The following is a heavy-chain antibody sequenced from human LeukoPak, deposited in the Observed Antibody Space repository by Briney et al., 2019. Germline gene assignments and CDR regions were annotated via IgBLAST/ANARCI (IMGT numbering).Heavy chain of an antibody. D-gene: IGHD3-22*01. J-gene: IGHJ3*02. V-gene: IGHV4-39*01. CDR2: IYYSGST. CDR1: GGSISSSSSY. CDR3: ARLYYDRMFWAFDI. Sequence: PSETLSLTCTVSGGSISSSSSYWAWIRQPPGKGLEWIGSIYYSGSTYYNSPLKSRVTISVDTSKNQFSLTLSSVTAADTAVYYCARLYYDRMFWAFDIWGQGTMVTVSS.